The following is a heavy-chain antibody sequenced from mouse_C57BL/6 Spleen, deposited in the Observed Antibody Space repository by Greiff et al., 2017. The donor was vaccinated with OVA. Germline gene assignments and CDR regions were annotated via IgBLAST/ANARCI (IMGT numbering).Heavy chain of an antibody. D-gene: IGHD1-1*01. CDR3: ARSPFITTVVAEDFDY. J-gene: IGHJ2*01. CDR2: IIPYNGGN. Sequence: EVKLQESGPVLVKPGASVKMSCKASGYTFTDYYMNWVKQSHGKSLVWIGVIIPYNGGNSYNQKFKGKATLTVDKSSSTAYMELNSLTSEDSAVYYCARSPFITTVVAEDFDYWGQGTTLTVSS. CDR1: GYTFTDYY. V-gene: IGHV1-19*01.